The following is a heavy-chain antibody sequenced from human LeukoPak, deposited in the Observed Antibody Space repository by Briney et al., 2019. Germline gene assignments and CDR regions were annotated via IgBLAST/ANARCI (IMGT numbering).Heavy chain of an antibody. Sequence: ASVKVSCKASGYTFTGYYMHWVRQAPGQGLEWMGRINPNSGGTNYAQKFQGRVTMNRESSISTAYMEMSRLRSDDTAVYYCARGWRPTIAVAGLFDYWGQGTLVTVSS. D-gene: IGHD6-19*01. J-gene: IGHJ4*02. CDR2: INPNSGGT. CDR1: GYTFTGYY. V-gene: IGHV1-2*06. CDR3: ARGWRPTIAVAGLFDY.